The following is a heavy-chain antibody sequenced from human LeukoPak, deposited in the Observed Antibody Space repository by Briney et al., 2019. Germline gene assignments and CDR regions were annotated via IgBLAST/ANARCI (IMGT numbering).Heavy chain of an antibody. J-gene: IGHJ2*01. CDR3: DRLGFSTLTMETNWYFDL. D-gene: IGHD4-17*01. V-gene: IGHV4-59*01. Sequence: PSETLSLTCTVSGGSISSYYWSWIRQPPGKGLEWIGYIYYSGSTNYNPSLKSRVSISVDTSKNHFSLRLSSVTALDTAGYYCDRLGFSTLTMETNWYFDLWGRGTLVTVSS. CDR2: IYYSGST. CDR1: GGSISSYY.